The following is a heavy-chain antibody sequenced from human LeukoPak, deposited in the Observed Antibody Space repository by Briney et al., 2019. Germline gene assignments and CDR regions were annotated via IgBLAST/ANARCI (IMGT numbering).Heavy chain of an antibody. CDR2: IRYDGSNK. D-gene: IGHD1-26*01. CDR1: GFTFSSYG. Sequence: PGGSLRLSSSASGFTFSSYGMHWVRQAPGKGLEWVAFIRYDGSNKYYADSVKGRFTISRDNSRDTLYLQMISLRAEDTVVYYCAKSAVGATLGDYWGQGTPVTVSS. CDR3: AKSAVGATLGDY. J-gene: IGHJ4*02. V-gene: IGHV3-30*02.